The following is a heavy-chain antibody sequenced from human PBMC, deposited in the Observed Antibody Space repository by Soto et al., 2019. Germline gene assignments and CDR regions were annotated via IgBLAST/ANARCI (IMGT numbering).Heavy chain of an antibody. CDR3: AKENWAFDI. V-gene: IGHV3-30-3*01. CDR1: GFTFSSYA. CDR2: ISYDGSNK. Sequence: GGSLRLSCAASGFTFSSYAMHWVRQAPGKGLEWVAVISYDGSNKYYADSVKGRFTISRDISKNTLYLQMTSLRAEDTAVYYCAKENWAFDICGQGTMVTVSS. J-gene: IGHJ3*02.